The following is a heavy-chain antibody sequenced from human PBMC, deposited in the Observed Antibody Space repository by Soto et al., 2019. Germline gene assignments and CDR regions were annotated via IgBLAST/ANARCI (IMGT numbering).Heavy chain of an antibody. CDR3: STVFDF. Sequence: EGRLAESGGGLVQPGGSLRLSCAASGFTFSYYWMHWVHQVPGRGLVWVSGINNDGRTTFYADSVKGRFTISRDNAKNTLYLQMNSLRDEDTGVYYCSTVFDFWGQGLLVTVSS. CDR2: INNDGRTT. V-gene: IGHV3-74*01. CDR1: GFTFSYYW. J-gene: IGHJ4*02.